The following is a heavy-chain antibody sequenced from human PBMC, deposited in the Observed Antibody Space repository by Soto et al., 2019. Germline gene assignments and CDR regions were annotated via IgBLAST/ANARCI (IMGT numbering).Heavy chain of an antibody. CDR1: GGSINSSNW. CDR3: ARAYYDFWSGSVRGVGYFDY. Sequence: NPSETLSLTCAVSGGSINSSNWWTWVRQPPGKGLEWIGSIYYSGSTYYNPSLKSRVTISVDTSKNQFSLKLSSVTAADTAVYYCARAYYDFWSGSVRGVGYFDYWGQGTLVTVSS. D-gene: IGHD3-3*01. V-gene: IGHV4-39*01. CDR2: IYYSGST. J-gene: IGHJ4*02.